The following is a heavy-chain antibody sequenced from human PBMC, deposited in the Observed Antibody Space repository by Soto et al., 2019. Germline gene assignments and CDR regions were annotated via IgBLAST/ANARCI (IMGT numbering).Heavy chain of an antibody. CDR3: ARHRMGLNGGYNRYYYYGMDV. J-gene: IGHJ6*02. Sequence: GESLKISCKGSGYSFTSYWIGWVRQMPGKGLEWMGIIYPGDSDTRYSPSFQGQVTISADKSISTAYLQWSSLKASDTAMYYCARHRMGLNGGYNRYYYYGMDVWGQGTTVTVSS. D-gene: IGHD4-17*01. CDR1: GYSFTSYW. V-gene: IGHV5-51*01. CDR2: IYPGDSDT.